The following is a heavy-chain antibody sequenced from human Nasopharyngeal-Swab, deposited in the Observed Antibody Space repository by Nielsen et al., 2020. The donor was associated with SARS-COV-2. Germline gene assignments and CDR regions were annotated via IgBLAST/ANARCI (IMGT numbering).Heavy chain of an antibody. V-gene: IGHV5-51*01. CDR1: GYSFTSYW. Sequence: GESLKISCKGSGYSFTSYWIAWVRQMPGKGLEWMGIIYPRDSDTRYSPSFQGQVTISADKSISTAYLQWSSLKAPDTAMYYCVRPEGVATSFKYYFQYGMDVWGQGTMVTVSS. J-gene: IGHJ6*02. CDR3: VRPEGVATSFKYYFQYGMDV. CDR2: IYPRDSDT. D-gene: IGHD5-12*01.